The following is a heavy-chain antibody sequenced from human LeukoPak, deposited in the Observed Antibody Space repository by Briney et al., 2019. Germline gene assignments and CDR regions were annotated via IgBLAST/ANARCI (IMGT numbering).Heavy chain of an antibody. CDR3: TRDTPGDGIDY. J-gene: IGHJ4*02. CDR1: GFTFRSYW. Sequence: TGGSLRLSCAVSGFTFRSYWMHWARQAPGKGLVWVSHINSDGSGTSYADAVKGRFTISRDNAKNTLYLQMNSLRAEDTAVYYCTRDTPGDGIDYWGQGTLVTVSS. D-gene: IGHD7-27*01. V-gene: IGHV3-74*01. CDR2: INSDGSGT.